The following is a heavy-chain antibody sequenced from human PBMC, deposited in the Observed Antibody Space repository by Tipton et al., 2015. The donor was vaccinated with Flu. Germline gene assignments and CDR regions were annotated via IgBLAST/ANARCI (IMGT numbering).Heavy chain of an antibody. V-gene: IGHV3-33*01. CDR1: GFSFRSFG. CDR3: ARGEYSGYDSLV. J-gene: IGHJ4*02. D-gene: IGHD5-12*01. CDR2: SWFDGSNQ. Sequence: SGFSFRSFGMHWVRQAPGKGLEWVAVSWFDGSNQYYADSVKGRFIVSRDNSKNTMYLDMNSLRAEDTAVYYCARGEYSGYDSLVWGQGTLVAVSS.